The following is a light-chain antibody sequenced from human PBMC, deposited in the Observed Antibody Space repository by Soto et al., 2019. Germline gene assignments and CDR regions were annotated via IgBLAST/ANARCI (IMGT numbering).Light chain of an antibody. V-gene: IGKV4-1*01. Sequence: DIVMTQSPDSLAVSMSERATINCKSSQSVLYSSSNKNYLAWYQQKPGQPPKLLIYWASTRESGVPDRFSGSGSGTDFTLTISSLQAEDVAVYYCQQYHSSPLTFGGGTKVEIK. CDR3: QQYHSSPLT. CDR2: WAS. CDR1: QSVLYSSSNKNY. J-gene: IGKJ4*01.